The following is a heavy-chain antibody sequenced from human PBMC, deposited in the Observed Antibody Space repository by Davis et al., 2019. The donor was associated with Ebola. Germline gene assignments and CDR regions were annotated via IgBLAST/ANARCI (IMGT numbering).Heavy chain of an antibody. J-gene: IGHJ4*02. CDR3: AKDSAMTTVTPVVFDY. V-gene: IGHV3-30*18. D-gene: IGHD4-11*01. CDR2: ISYDGSNK. Sequence: PGGSLRLSCAASGFTFSSYGMHWVRQAPGKGLEWVAVISYDGSNKYYADSVKGRFTISRDNSKNTLYLQMNSLRAEDTAVYYCAKDSAMTTVTPVVFDYWGQGTLVTVSS. CDR1: GFTFSSYG.